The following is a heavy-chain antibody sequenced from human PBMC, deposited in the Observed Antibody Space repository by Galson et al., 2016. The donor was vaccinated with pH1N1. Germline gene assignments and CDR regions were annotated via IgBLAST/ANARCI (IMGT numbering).Heavy chain of an antibody. CDR1: GYTFTAHY. V-gene: IGHV1-2*02. Sequence: SVKVSCKASGYTFTAHYVHWVRQAPGQGLEWMGWINPDSGATHYAQNFQGRATLTRDTSITTVHMELSSLRPDDTTLYSCARIARGNSGFDYWGQGTLVTVSS. D-gene: IGHD3-16*01. CDR3: ARIARGNSGFDY. CDR2: INPDSGAT. J-gene: IGHJ4*02.